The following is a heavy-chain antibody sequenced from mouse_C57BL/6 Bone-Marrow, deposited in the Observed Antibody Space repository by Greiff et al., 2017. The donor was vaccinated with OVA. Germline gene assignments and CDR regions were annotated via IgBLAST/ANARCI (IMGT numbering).Heavy chain of an antibody. V-gene: IGHV5-9-1*02. CDR2: ISSGGDYI. J-gene: IGHJ4*01. Sequence: KLVESGEGLVKPGGSLKLSCAASGFTFSSYAMSWVRQTPEKRLEWVAYISSGGDYIYYADTVKGRFTISRDNARNTLYLQMSSLKSEDTAMYYCTSPDGYYYAMDYWGQGTSVTVSS. CDR1: GFTFSSYA. CDR3: TSPDGYYYAMDY. D-gene: IGHD2-3*01.